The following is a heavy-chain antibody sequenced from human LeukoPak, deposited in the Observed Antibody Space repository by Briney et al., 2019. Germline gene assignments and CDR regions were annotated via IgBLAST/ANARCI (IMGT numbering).Heavy chain of an antibody. J-gene: IGHJ4*02. CDR2: IYPGDSDT. CDR1: GYSFTSYW. V-gene: IGHV5-51*01. Sequence: GESLKISCKGSGYSFTSYWISWVRQMPGKGLEWMGIIYPGDSDTRYNPSFGGQVTISVDKSIRIAYLQWSSLKASDTAMYFCARLDDFAGGYWGQGTLVTVSS. CDR3: ARLDDFAGGY. D-gene: IGHD3-16*01.